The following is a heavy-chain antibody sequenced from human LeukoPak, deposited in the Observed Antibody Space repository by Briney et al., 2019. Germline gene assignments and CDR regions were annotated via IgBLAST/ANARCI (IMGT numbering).Heavy chain of an antibody. Sequence: ASVKVSCKASGYTFTSYDINWVRQATGQGLEWMGWMNPNSGNTGYAQKFQGRVTITRNTSISTAYMELSSLRSEDTAVYYCARGLRDIVVVPAASYYFDYWGPGTLVTVSS. D-gene: IGHD2-2*01. V-gene: IGHV1-8*03. CDR2: MNPNSGNT. CDR1: GYTFTSYD. J-gene: IGHJ4*02. CDR3: ARGLRDIVVVPAASYYFDY.